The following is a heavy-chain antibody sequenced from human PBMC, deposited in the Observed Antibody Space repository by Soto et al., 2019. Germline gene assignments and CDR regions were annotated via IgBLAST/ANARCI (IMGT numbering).Heavy chain of an antibody. CDR1: GFTFSSYS. CDR2: ISSSSSYI. Sequence: EVQLVESGGGLVQPGGSLRLSCAASGFTFSSYSMNWVRQAPGKGLEWVSSISSSSSYIYYADSVKGRFTISRDNVKNSLYLQINSLRAEDTAVYYCAREGRSYLTLGNYYYGMDVWGQGTTVTVSS. CDR3: AREGRSYLTLGNYYYGMDV. V-gene: IGHV3-21*01. J-gene: IGHJ6*02. D-gene: IGHD1-26*01.